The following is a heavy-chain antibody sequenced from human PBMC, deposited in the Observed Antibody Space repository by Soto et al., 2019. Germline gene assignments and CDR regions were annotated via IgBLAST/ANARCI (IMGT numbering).Heavy chain of an antibody. V-gene: IGHV1-18*01. J-gene: IGHJ4*02. Sequence: ASVKVSCKASGGTFSSYAISWVRQAPGQGLEWMGWISAYNGNTNYAQKLQGRVTMTTDTSTSTAYMELRSLRSDDTAVYYCARDRGVGTGPTNLDYWGQGTLVTVSS. CDR2: ISAYNGNT. CDR3: ARDRGVGTGPTNLDY. CDR1: GGTFSSYA. D-gene: IGHD1-7*01.